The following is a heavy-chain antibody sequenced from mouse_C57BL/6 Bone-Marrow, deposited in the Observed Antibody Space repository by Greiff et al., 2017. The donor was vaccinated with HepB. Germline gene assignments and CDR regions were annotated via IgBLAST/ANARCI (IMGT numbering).Heavy chain of an antibody. V-gene: IGHV1-64*01. CDR2: IHPNSGST. D-gene: IGHD1-1*01. Sequence: VQLQHPGAELVKPGASVKLSCKASGYTFTSYWMHWVKQRPGQGLEWIGMIHPNSGSTNYNEKFKSKATLTVDKSSSTAYMQLSSLTSEDSAVYYCARMGPYYYGSSAFAYWGQGTLVTVSA. CDR3: ARMGPYYYGSSAFAY. CDR1: GYTFTSYW. J-gene: IGHJ3*01.